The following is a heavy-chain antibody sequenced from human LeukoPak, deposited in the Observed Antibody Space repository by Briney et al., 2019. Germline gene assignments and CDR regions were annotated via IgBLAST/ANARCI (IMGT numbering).Heavy chain of an antibody. CDR1: GFTFSSYS. D-gene: IGHD2-2*01. V-gene: IGHV3-48*04. J-gene: IGHJ6*02. CDR3: ARGLKDIVVVPAAMPGNYYGMDV. CDR2: ISSSSSTI. Sequence: GGSLRLSCAASGFTFSSYSMNWVRQAPGKGLEWVSYISSSSSTIYYADSVKGRFTISRDNAKNSLYLQMNSLRAEDTAVYYCARGLKDIVVVPAAMPGNYYGMDVWGQGTTVTVSS.